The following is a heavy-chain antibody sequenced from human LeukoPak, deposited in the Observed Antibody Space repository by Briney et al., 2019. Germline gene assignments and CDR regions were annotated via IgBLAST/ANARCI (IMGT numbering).Heavy chain of an antibody. Sequence: ASETLSLTCAVYGGSFSGYYWSWIRQPPGKGLEWIGEINHSGSTNYNPSLKSRVTISVDTSKNQFSLKLNSVTAADTAVYYCAREDYDILTGRVWSFDYWGQGTLVTVSS. CDR1: GGSFSGYY. D-gene: IGHD3-9*01. J-gene: IGHJ4*02. CDR3: AREDYDILTGRVWSFDY. CDR2: INHSGST. V-gene: IGHV4-34*01.